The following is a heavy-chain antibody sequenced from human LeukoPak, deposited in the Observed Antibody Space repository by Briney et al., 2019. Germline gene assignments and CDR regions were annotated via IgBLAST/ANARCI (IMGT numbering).Heavy chain of an antibody. CDR2: ISSSSGFI. Sequence: GGSLRLSCAASGFIFSSYSMNWVRQAPGKGLEWVSFISSSSGFIYYAGSVKGRFTISRDNARNSLYLQMNSLRAEDTAVYFCAREQTGYRPPQLVRYYYMDVWGKGTTVTVSS. D-gene: IGHD1-1*01. J-gene: IGHJ6*03. CDR3: AREQTGYRPPQLVRYYYMDV. V-gene: IGHV3-21*01. CDR1: GFIFSSYS.